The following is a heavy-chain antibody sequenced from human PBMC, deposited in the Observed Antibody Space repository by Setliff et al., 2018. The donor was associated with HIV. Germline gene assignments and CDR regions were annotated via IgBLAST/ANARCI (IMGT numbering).Heavy chain of an antibody. CDR3: PTDLRGYYDATI. CDR1: GFTFSDYY. V-gene: IGHV3-15*01. D-gene: IGHD3-22*01. CDR2: IKSKADGETT. Sequence: PGGSLRLSCAASGFTFSDYYMSWVRQAPGKGLEWVGRIKSKADGETTDYAAPVKGRFTISRDDSKNTLYLQMNSLKIADPAVYYCPTDLRGYYDATIWGHGTMVTVSS. J-gene: IGHJ3*02.